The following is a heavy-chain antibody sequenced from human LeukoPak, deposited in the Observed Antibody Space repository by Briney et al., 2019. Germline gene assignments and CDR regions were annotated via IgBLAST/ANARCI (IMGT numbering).Heavy chain of an antibody. CDR3: ARYLYSSGWYYFDY. CDR1: GGSISSGGDY. V-gene: IGHV4-31*03. D-gene: IGHD6-19*01. CDR2: IYYSGST. Sequence: SETLSLTCTVSGGSISSGGDYGSWIRQHPGKGLEWIGYIYYSGSTYYGPSVKSRVTISVDTSKNQFSLKLSSVTAADTAVYYCARYLYSSGWYYFDYRGQGTLVIVSS. J-gene: IGHJ4*02.